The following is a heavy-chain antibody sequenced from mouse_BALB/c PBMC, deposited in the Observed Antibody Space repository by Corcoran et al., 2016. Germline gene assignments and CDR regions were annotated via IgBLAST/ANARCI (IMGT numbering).Heavy chain of an antibody. Sequence: QVTLKESGPGILQPSQTLSLTCSFSGFSLSTSGMGVGWIRQPSGKGLEWLAHIWWDDDKYYNTALKSGLTISKDTSKNQVFLKIASVDTAATATYYCARIAGGTWFAYWGQGTLVTVSA. V-gene: IGHV8-8*01. CDR2: IWWDDDK. J-gene: IGHJ3*01. D-gene: IGHD4-1*01. CDR1: GFSLSTSGMG. CDR3: ARIAGGTWFAY.